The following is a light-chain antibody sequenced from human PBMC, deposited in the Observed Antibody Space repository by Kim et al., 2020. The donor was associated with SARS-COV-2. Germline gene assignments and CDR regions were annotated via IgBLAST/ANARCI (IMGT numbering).Light chain of an antibody. J-gene: IGKJ4*01. Sequence: AIRMTQSPSSFSASTGDRVTITCRASQGISSYLAWYQQKPGKAPKLLIYAASTLQSGVPSRFSDSGSGTDFTLTISCLQSEDFATYYCQQYYSYPSLTFGGGTKVDIK. V-gene: IGKV1-8*01. CDR2: AAS. CDR3: QQYYSYPSLT. CDR1: QGISSY.